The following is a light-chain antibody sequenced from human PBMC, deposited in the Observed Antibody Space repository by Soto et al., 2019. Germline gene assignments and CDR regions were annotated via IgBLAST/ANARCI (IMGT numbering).Light chain of an antibody. CDR2: GAS. CDR3: QLYGILPLT. V-gene: IGKV3-20*01. CDR1: QSVSSSY. Sequence: EIVLTQSPGTLSLSPGERATLSCRASQSVSSSYLAWYQQEPGQAPRRLIYGASSRATGIPDRFSGTWSGTGFTLTISRLEPEDFAVYYCQLYGILPLTFGGGTKVDIK. J-gene: IGKJ4*01.